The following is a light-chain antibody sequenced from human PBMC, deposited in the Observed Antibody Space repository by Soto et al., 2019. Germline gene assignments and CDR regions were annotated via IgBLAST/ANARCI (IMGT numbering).Light chain of an antibody. CDR3: QQSYSTPYS. CDR1: HNIFNF. J-gene: IGKJ2*03. V-gene: IGKV1-39*01. CDR2: AAS. Sequence: DIQMTQSPSSLSASVGDRVNITCRASHNIFNFLNWSQQKPGNAPKLLIYAASTLQSGVPSRFSGSGSGTDFTLTISSLQPEDFATYYCQQSYSTPYSFGQGTKLEIK.